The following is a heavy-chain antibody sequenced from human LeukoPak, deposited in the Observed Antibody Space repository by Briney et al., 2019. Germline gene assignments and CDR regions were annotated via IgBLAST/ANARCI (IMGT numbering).Heavy chain of an antibody. CDR3: AKDPLPGSQWLVSGY. CDR2: ISGSGGST. CDR1: GFTFSSYA. D-gene: IGHD6-19*01. V-gene: IGHV3-23*01. Sequence: PGGSLRLSCAASGFTFSSYAMSWVRQAPGKGLEWVSAISGSGGSTYYADSVKGRFTISRDNSKNTLYLQMNSLRAEDTAVYYCAKDPLPGSQWLVSGYWGQGTLVTVSS. J-gene: IGHJ4*02.